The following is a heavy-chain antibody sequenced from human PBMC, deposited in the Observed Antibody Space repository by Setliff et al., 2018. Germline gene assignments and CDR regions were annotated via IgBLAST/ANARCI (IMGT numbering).Heavy chain of an antibody. CDR2: INHSGST. Sequence: SETLSLTCAVCGGSFSGYYWSWIRQPPGKGLEWIGEINHSGSTNYNPSLKSRVTISVDTSKKQFSLKLSSVTAADTAVYYCARAAGSRKYNFWSGYQPWGQGTLVTVSS. D-gene: IGHD3-3*01. V-gene: IGHV4-34*01. CDR3: ARAAGSRKYNFWSGYQP. CDR1: GGSFSGYY. J-gene: IGHJ4*02.